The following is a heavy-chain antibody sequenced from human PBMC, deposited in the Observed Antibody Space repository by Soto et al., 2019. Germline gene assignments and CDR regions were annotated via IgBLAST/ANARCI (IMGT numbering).Heavy chain of an antibody. CDR1: GFTFSSYA. CDR2: ISGSGGST. CDR3: AKDYVGASEVPAATKPFDY. J-gene: IGHJ4*02. D-gene: IGHD2-2*01. V-gene: IGHV3-23*01. Sequence: PGGSLRLSCAASGFTFSSYAMSWVRQAPGKGLEWVSAISGSGGSTYYADSVKGRFTISRDNSKNTLYLQMNSLRAEDTAVYYCAKDYVGASEVPAATKPFDYWGQGTLVTVSS.